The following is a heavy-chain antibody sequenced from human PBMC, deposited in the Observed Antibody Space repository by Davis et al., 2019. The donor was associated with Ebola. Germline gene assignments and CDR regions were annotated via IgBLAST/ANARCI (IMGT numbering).Heavy chain of an antibody. CDR2: VSGNNGKT. J-gene: IGHJ3*02. CDR3: AREIGVAVPGVMKDAFDI. D-gene: IGHD2-2*01. V-gene: IGHV1-18*01. CDR1: GYSFTHYS. Sequence: ASVKVSCKASGYSFTHYSFSWVRQAPGQGLEWMGWVSGNNGKTDYAQKFQGRVTMTTETSTSTAYMELRSLTSDDTAVYYCAREIGVAVPGVMKDAFDIWGQGTVVTVSS.